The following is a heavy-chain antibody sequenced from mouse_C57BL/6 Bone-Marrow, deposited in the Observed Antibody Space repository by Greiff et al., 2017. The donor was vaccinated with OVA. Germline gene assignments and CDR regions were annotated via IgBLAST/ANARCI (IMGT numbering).Heavy chain of an antibody. D-gene: IGHD1-1*01. CDR1: GFSLTSYG. J-gene: IGHJ3*01. Sequence: VQRVESGPGLVAPSQSLSITCTVSGFSLTSYGVDWVRQSPGKGLEWLGVIWGVGSTNYNSALKSRLSISKDNSKSQVFLKMNSLQTDDTAMYYCASDYGSSLFAYWGQGTLVTVSA. V-gene: IGHV2-6*01. CDR2: IWGVGST. CDR3: ASDYGSSLFAY.